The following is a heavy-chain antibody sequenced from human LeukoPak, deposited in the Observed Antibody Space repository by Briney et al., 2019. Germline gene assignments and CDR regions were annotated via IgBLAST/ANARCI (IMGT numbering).Heavy chain of an antibody. J-gene: IGHJ4*02. D-gene: IGHD3-22*01. CDR1: GYTFTSYD. V-gene: IGHV1-8*01. Sequence: ASVKVSCKASGYTFTSYDINWVRQATGQGLEWMGWMNPNSGNTGYAQKLQGRVTMTRNTSISTAYMELSSLRSEDTAAYYCARVLRYYDSSGYYYWGQGTLVTVSS. CDR2: MNPNSGNT. CDR3: ARVLRYYDSSGYYY.